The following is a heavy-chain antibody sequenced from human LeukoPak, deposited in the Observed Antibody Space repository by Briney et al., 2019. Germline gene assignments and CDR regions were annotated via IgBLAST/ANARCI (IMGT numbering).Heavy chain of an antibody. CDR1: GGSISNYY. V-gene: IGHV4-59*01. J-gene: IGHJ4*02. CDR2: IYYSGST. Sequence: SEILSLTCTVSGGSISNYYWSWIRQPPGKGLEWIGYIYYSGSTNYNPSLKSRVTISVDTSKNQFSLKLSSVTAADTAVYYCARGKGYFDYWGQGTLVTVSS. CDR3: ARGKGYFDY.